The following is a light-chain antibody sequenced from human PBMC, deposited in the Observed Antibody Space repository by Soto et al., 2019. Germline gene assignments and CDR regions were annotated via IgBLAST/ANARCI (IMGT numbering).Light chain of an antibody. CDR1: QRISSN. CDR2: GAS. J-gene: IGKJ2*01. CDR3: QQYNIWPPYT. Sequence: EIVMTQSPATLSVSPGERATLYCKASQRISSNLAWYQQKPGQPPRLLIYGASTRASGIPARFSGSGSGTEFTLTISGLQSADFALYYCQQYNIWPPYTFGQGTKLEIK. V-gene: IGKV3-15*01.